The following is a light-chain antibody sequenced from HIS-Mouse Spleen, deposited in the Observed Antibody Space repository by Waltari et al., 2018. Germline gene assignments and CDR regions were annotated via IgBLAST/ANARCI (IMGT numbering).Light chain of an antibody. Sequence: QSVLTQPPSASGTPGQRVTISCSGSSSNIGRNTVNWYQPLPGTAPKLLIYSNNQRPSGVPDRFSGSKSGTSASLAISGLQSEDEADYYCQTWGTGILVVFGGGTKLTVL. CDR1: SSNIGRNT. CDR3: QTWGTGILVV. V-gene: IGLV1-44*01. CDR2: SNN. J-gene: IGLJ2*01.